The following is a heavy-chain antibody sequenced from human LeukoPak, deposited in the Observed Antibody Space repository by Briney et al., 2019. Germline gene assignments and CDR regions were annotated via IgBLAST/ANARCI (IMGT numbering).Heavy chain of an antibody. D-gene: IGHD2-2*01. CDR1: GYTLTELS. CDR3: ATANPFGYCSSTSCPKSYYYYYYMDV. V-gene: IGHV1-24*01. J-gene: IGHJ6*03. CDR2: FDPEDGET. Sequence: GASVKVSCKVSGYTLTELSMHWVRQAPGKGLEWMGGFDPEDGETIYAQKFQGRVTMTEDTSTDTAYMELSSLRSEDTAVYYCATANPFGYCSSTSCPKSYYYYYYMDVWGKGTTVTISS.